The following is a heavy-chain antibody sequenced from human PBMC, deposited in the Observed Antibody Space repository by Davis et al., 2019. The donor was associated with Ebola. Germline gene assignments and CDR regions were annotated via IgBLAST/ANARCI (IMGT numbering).Heavy chain of an antibody. CDR2: INGDGDIT. D-gene: IGHD3-22*01. V-gene: IGHV3-74*01. CDR3: TRESFYDDGSLGY. CDR1: GFTFCNYW. Sequence: GESLKISCAASGFTFCNYWMHWVRQAPGKGLVWVSRINGDGDITSYADSVKGRFTISRDNAKNTLYLQMKSLRAEDTAVYYCTRESFYDDGSLGYWGQGTLVTVSS. J-gene: IGHJ4*02.